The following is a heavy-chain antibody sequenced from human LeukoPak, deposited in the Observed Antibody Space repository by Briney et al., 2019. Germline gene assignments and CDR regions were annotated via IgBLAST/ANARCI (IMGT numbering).Heavy chain of an antibody. D-gene: IGHD2-2*01. CDR3: AREGSGYCSSTSCPYYGMDV. J-gene: IGHJ6*02. Sequence: SETLSLTCTVSGGSISSGDYYWSWIRQPPGKGLEWIGYIYYSGSTYYNPSLKSRVTISVDTSKNQFSLKLSSVTAADTAVYYRAREGSGYCSSTSCPYYGMDVWGQGTTVTVSS. CDR2: IYYSGST. V-gene: IGHV4-30-4*01. CDR1: GGSISSGDYY.